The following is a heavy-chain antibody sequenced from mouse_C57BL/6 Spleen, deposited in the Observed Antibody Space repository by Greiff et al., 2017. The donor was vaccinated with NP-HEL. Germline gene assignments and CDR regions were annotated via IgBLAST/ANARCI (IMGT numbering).Heavy chain of an antibody. Sequence: DVQLQESGPGLVKPSQSLSLTCSVTGYSITSGYYWNWIRQFPGNKLEWMGYISYDGSNNYNPSLKNRISITRDTSKNQFFLKLNSVTTEDTATYYCAREGYSNRAWFAYWGQGTLVTVSA. CDR3: AREGYSNRAWFAY. D-gene: IGHD2-5*01. V-gene: IGHV3-6*01. J-gene: IGHJ3*01. CDR2: ISYDGSN. CDR1: GYSITSGYY.